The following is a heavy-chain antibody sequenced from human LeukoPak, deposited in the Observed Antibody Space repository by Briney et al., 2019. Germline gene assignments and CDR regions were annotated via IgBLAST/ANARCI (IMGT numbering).Heavy chain of an antibody. V-gene: IGHV3-9*01. CDR3: ARSRKGYQLLSTNRDYYYMDV. CDR1: GFTFDDYA. D-gene: IGHD2-2*01. CDR2: ISWNSGSI. Sequence: PGGSLRLSCAASGFTFDDYAMHWVRQAPGKGLEWVSGISWNSGSIGYADSVKGRFTISRDDAKNSLYLQMNSLRADDTAVYYCARSRKGYQLLSTNRDYYYMDVWGKGTTVTLSS. J-gene: IGHJ6*03.